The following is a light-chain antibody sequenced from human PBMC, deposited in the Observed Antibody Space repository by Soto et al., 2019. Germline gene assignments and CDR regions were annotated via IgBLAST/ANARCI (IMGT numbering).Light chain of an antibody. CDR1: SSDVGGYNY. CDR3: SSYTSSSTLGVV. J-gene: IGLJ2*01. Sequence: QSVLTQPASVSGSPGQSITISCTGTSSDVGGYNYVSWYQQHPGKAPKLMIYEVSNRPSGVSNRFSGSKSGNTASLTISGLQAEDEADYYCSSYTSSSTLGVVFGRGTKLTVL. V-gene: IGLV2-14*01. CDR2: EVS.